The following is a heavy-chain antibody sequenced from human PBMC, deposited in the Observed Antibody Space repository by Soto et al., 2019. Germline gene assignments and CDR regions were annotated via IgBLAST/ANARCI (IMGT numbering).Heavy chain of an antibody. CDR2: ISSSGSTI. Sequence: GGSLRLSCAASGFTFSSYEMNWVRQAPGKGLEWVSYISSSGSTIYYADSVKGRFTISRDNAKNSLYLQMNSLRAEDTAVYYCARAPNPDLLEYSSSGDLDYWGQGTLVTVSS. CDR3: ARAPNPDLLEYSSSGDLDY. J-gene: IGHJ4*02. CDR1: GFTFSSYE. D-gene: IGHD6-6*01. V-gene: IGHV3-48*03.